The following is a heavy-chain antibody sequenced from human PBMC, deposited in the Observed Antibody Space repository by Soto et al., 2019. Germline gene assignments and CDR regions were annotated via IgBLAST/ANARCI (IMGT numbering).Heavy chain of an antibody. Sequence: SVKVSCKASGGTFSSYAISWVRQAPGQGLEWMGGIIPIFGTANYAQKFQGRVTITADESTSTAYMELSSLRSEDTAVYYCGRGYYGVYYYGMDVWGQGTTVTVSS. CDR2: IIPIFGTA. CDR3: GRGYYGVYYYGMDV. CDR1: GGTFSSYA. J-gene: IGHJ6*02. V-gene: IGHV1-69*13. D-gene: IGHD3-22*01.